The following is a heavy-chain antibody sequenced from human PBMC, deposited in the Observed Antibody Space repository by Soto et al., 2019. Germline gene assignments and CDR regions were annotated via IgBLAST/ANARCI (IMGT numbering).Heavy chain of an antibody. CDR1: GFTFSDYY. V-gene: IGHV3-11*01. D-gene: IGHD3-3*01. Sequence: GGSLRLSCAASGFTFSDYYMSWIRQAPGKGLEWVSYISSSGSTIYYADSVKGRFTISRDNAKNSLYLQMNSLRAEDTAVYYCARAAAEIFGVVIIRHFDYWGQGTLVTSPQ. CDR3: ARAAAEIFGVVIIRHFDY. CDR2: ISSSGSTI. J-gene: IGHJ4*02.